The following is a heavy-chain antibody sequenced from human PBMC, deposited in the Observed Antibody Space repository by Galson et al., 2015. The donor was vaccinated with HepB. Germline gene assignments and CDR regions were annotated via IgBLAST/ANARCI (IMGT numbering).Heavy chain of an antibody. CDR3: ARKDIVVVVAARYNWFDP. CDR2: IYSGGST. Sequence: SLRLSCAASGFTVSSNYMSWVRQAPGKGLERVSVIYSGGSTYYNPSLKSRVTISVDTSKNQFSLKLSSVTAADTAVYYCARKDIVVVVAARYNWFDPWGQGTLVTVSS. D-gene: IGHD2-15*01. J-gene: IGHJ5*02. V-gene: IGHV3-66*01. CDR1: GFTVSSNY.